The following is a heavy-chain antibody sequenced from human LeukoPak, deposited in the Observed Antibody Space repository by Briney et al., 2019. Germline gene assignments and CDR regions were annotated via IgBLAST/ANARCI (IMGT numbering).Heavy chain of an antibody. CDR3: ARHVAVAGFDY. CDR2: IYYSGST. Sequence: PSETLSLTCTVSGGSISSSSYYWGWIRQPPGKGLEWIGSIYYSGSTYYNPSLKSRVTISVDTSKNQFSLKLSSVTAADTAVYYCARHVAVAGFDYWGQGNLVTVSS. D-gene: IGHD6-19*01. V-gene: IGHV4-39*01. CDR1: GGSISSSSYY. J-gene: IGHJ4*02.